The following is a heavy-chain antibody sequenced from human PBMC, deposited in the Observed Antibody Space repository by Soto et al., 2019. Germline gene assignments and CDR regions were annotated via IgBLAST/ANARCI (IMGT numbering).Heavy chain of an antibody. V-gene: IGHV1-2*02. Sequence: QVQLVQSGAEVKKPGASVKVSCKASGYTFTGYFMHWVRQAPGQGLEWMGWINPSSGGTNYAQKFQGRVTMTRDTSFSTAYMELSMLRSDDTAVYYCAPRESITGTTLVDYWGQGTLVTVSS. CDR3: APRESITGTTLVDY. J-gene: IGHJ4*02. D-gene: IGHD1-7*01. CDR2: INPSSGGT. CDR1: GYTFTGYF.